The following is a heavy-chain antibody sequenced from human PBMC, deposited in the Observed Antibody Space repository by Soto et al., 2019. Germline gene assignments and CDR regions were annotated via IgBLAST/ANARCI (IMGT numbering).Heavy chain of an antibody. CDR2: INPNSGGT. J-gene: IGHJ6*02. V-gene: IGHV1-2*02. D-gene: IGHD3-3*01. CDR3: ARYDFWSGYYIGMDV. CDR1: GYTFTGYY. Sequence: QVQLVQSGAEVKKPGASVKFSCKASGYTFTGYYMHWVRQAPGQGLEWMGWINPNSGGTNYAQKFQGRVTMTRDTSISTAYMELSRLRSDDTAVYYCARYDFWSGYYIGMDVWGQGTTVTVSS.